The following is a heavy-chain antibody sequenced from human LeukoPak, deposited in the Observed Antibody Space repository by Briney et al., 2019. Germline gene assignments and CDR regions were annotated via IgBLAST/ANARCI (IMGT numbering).Heavy chain of an antibody. J-gene: IGHJ5*02. CDR3: AKDGGNVVVPAAPPGWFDP. V-gene: IGHV3-48*03. D-gene: IGHD2-2*01. Sequence: GGSLRLSCAASGFTFSSYEMNWVRQAPGKGLEWVAYMTSGGSTIYYADSVKGRFTISRDNSKNTLYLQMNSLRAEDTAVYYCAKDGGNVVVPAAPPGWFDPWGQGTLVTVSS. CDR2: MTSGGSTI. CDR1: GFTFSSYE.